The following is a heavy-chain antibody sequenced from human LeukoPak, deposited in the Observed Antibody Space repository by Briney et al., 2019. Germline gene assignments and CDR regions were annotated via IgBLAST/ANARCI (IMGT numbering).Heavy chain of an antibody. CDR3: AREQAYCGGDCYSGYFDY. V-gene: IGHV3-30-3*01. CDR2: ISYDGSNK. CDR1: GFTFSSYA. D-gene: IGHD2-21*02. J-gene: IGHJ4*02. Sequence: GGSLRLSCAASGFTFSSYAMHWVRRAPGKGLEWVAVISYDGSNKYYADSVKGRFTISRDNSKNTLYLQMNSLRAEDTAVYYCAREQAYCGGDCYSGYFDYWGQGTLVTVSS.